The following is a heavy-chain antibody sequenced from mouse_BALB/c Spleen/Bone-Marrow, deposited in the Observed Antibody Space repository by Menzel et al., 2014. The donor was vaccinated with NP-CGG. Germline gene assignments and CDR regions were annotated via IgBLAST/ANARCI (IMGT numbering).Heavy chain of an antibody. CDR2: IDPANGNV. CDR3: TRGEDY. CDR1: GFTINDAY. J-gene: IGHJ4*01. Sequence: KPGASVKLSCTSSGFTINDAYMHWVQQRHEQGLEWIGRIDPANGNVKYDPKFQGQAPITADTSSNTAYLHLSSLTSEDTAVYYCTRGEDYWGQGTSVIVSS. V-gene: IGHV14-3*02.